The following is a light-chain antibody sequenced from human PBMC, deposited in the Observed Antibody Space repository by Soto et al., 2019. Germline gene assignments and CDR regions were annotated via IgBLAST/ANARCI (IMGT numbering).Light chain of an antibody. CDR1: SSNIGAGYD. CDR2: GNN. CDR3: QSYDRSLIV. J-gene: IGLJ2*01. V-gene: IGLV1-40*01. Sequence: QPVLTQPPSVSGAPGQRVTISCTGSSSNIGAGYDVHWYQQLPGTAPKLLIYGNNKRPSGVPDRFSGSKSGTSASLAITGLQAEDEANYYCQSYDRSLIVFGGGTKLTVL.